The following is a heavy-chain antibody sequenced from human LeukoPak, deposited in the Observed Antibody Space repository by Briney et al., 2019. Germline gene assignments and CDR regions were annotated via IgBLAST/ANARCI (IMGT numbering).Heavy chain of an antibody. CDR3: ARDPYAYDILTGRL. CDR2: IKQDGSEK. Sequence: GGSLRLSCAASGFTFSSYWMSWVRQAPGKGLEWVANIKQDGSEKYYVDSVKGRFTISRDNAKNSLYLQMNSLRAEDTAVYYCARDPYAYDILTGRLWGQGTLVNVSS. D-gene: IGHD3-9*01. CDR1: GFTFSSYW. V-gene: IGHV3-7*01. J-gene: IGHJ4*02.